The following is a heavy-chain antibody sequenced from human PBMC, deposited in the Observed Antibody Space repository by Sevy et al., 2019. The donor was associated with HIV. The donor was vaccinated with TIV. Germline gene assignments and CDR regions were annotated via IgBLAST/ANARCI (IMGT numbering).Heavy chain of an antibody. Sequence: GGSLRLSCAASGFTFDDYAMHWVRQAPGKGLEWVSGISWNSGSIGYADPVKGRFTISRDNAKNSLYLQMNRLRAEDTALYYCAKDKRVLNPHYYYYGMDVWGQGTTVTVSS. V-gene: IGHV3-9*01. D-gene: IGHD1-1*01. J-gene: IGHJ6*02. CDR2: ISWNSGSI. CDR3: AKDKRVLNPHYYYYGMDV. CDR1: GFTFDDYA.